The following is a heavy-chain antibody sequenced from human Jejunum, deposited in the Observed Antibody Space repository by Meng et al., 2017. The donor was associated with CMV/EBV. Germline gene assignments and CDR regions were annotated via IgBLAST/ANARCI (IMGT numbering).Heavy chain of an antibody. Sequence: ASGYTFTGYNMHWVRQDPGQGLEWMGWISPNSGGTNYAQRFQGRVTMTGDTSITTAYMELSKLRSDDTAVYYCARQTGSSFYFDYWGQGTLVTVSS. CDR3: ARQTGSSFYFDY. J-gene: IGHJ4*02. D-gene: IGHD6-6*01. CDR2: ISPNSGGT. CDR1: GYTFTGYN. V-gene: IGHV1-2*02.